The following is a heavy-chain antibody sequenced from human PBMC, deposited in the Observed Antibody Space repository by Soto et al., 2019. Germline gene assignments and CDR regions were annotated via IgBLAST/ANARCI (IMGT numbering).Heavy chain of an antibody. Sequence: PGESLKISCKGSGYSFTSYWIGWVRQMPGKGLEWMGIIYPGDSDTRYSPSFQGQVTISADKSISTAYLQWSSLKASDTAMYYCASDYDILTGSPGGDAFDIWGQGTMVTVSS. CDR2: IYPGDSDT. V-gene: IGHV5-51*01. J-gene: IGHJ3*02. D-gene: IGHD3-9*01. CDR1: GYSFTSYW. CDR3: ASDYDILTGSPGGDAFDI.